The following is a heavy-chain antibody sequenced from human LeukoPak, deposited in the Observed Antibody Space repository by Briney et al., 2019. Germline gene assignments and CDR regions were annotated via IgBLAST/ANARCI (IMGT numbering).Heavy chain of an antibody. J-gene: IGHJ5*02. CDR2: ISYSGDT. D-gene: IGHD1-26*01. CDR3: ARLTWGGRKYSGSYSCWFDP. Sequence: SETLSLTCTVSGDSINSGDHYWSWIRQPPGTGLEWIGYISYSGDTHYSPSLKGRVTISGNTSKNQFSLKLSSVTAADTAVYYCARLTWGGRKYSGSYSCWFDPWGQGTLVTVSS. CDR1: GDSINSGDHY. V-gene: IGHV4-30-4*01.